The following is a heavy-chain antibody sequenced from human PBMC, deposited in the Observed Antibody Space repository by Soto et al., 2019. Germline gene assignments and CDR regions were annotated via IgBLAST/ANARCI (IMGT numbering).Heavy chain of an antibody. CDR2: ISGSGGSA. CDR3: AKDSGAIPAREVFDY. Sequence: GGSLRLSCAASGFIFTDYAMSWVRQAPGKGLEWVAAISGSGGSAYYGDSVKGRFTTSRDNSKNTLYLHMNSLRAEDTAVYYCAKDSGAIPAREVFDYWGQGTLVTVSS. V-gene: IGHV3-23*01. D-gene: IGHD6-6*01. CDR1: GFIFTDYA. J-gene: IGHJ4*02.